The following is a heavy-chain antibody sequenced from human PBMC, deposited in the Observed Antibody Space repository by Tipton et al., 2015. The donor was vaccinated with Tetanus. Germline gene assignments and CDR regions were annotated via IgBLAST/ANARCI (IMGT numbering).Heavy chain of an antibody. CDR2: IDPNSGGT. J-gene: IGHJ6*02. V-gene: IGHV1-2*02. CDR3: AGGRGDYIYCGMDV. CDR1: GYTFTGYY. D-gene: IGHD3-16*01. Sequence: QLVQSGAEVKKPGASVKVSCKASGYTFTGYYMYWVRQAPGQGLEWMGWIDPNSGGTIYGQKFQGRVTMTRDTSISTAYMELSRRRSGDTAVYYCAGGRGDYIYCGMDVRGPGTTVTVSS.